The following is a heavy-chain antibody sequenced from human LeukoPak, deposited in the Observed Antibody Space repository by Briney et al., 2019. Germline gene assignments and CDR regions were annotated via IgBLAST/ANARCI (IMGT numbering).Heavy chain of an antibody. D-gene: IGHD3-10*01. CDR3: ASQTKYYSGSAGSYWGAFDL. V-gene: IGHV3-43*02. CDR1: GLTFYDQG. J-gene: IGHJ3*01. CDR2: SGNDGST. Sequence: GGYLRLSCAASGLTFYDQGMHWVRQAQGTGLEWVSLSGNDGSTYYADSVRGRFTISRDISKNSLYLEMSSLRTEDTALFHCASQTKYYSGSAGSYWGAFDLWGQGTMVTVSS.